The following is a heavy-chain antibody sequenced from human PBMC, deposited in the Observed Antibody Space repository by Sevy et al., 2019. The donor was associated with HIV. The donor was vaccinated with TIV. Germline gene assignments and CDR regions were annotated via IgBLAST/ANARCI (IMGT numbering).Heavy chain of an antibody. Sequence: SETLSLTCGVSGDSINSNDYYWGWIRQPPGKGLEWIGTIYYSGSTYYNPSLKSRVTISVDTSKNQSSLKLTSVTAADTALYYCARHLPLAYYEILTPDSRPFDNWGQGTLVTVSS. CDR2: IYYSGST. J-gene: IGHJ4*02. V-gene: IGHV4-39*01. D-gene: IGHD3-9*01. CDR1: GDSINSNDYY. CDR3: ARHLPLAYYEILTPDSRPFDN.